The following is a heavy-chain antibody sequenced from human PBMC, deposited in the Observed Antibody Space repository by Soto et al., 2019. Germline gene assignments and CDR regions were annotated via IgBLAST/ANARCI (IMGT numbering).Heavy chain of an antibody. CDR1: GYTFTSYY. D-gene: IGHD4-4*01. CDR2: INPSGGRT. J-gene: IGHJ6*02. Sequence: ASVKVSCKASGYTFTSYYIHWVRQAPGQGLEWMGIINPSGGRTSYAQKFQGRITMTRDTSTSTVHMELSSLRSEDTALYYCARDLTVTARHYYGLDVWGQGTTVTVSS. V-gene: IGHV1-46*01. CDR3: ARDLTVTARHYYGLDV.